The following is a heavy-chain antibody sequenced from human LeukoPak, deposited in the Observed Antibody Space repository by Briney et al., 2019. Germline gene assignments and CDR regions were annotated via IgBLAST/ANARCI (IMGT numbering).Heavy chain of an antibody. J-gene: IGHJ3*02. V-gene: IGHV3-21*01. CDR3: ARVPTDAFDI. CDR1: GFTFSSYS. Sequence: PGGSLRLSCAASGFTFSSYSMNWVRQAPGKGLEWVSSISTSSSYIHYADSVKGRFTISRDNAKNSLYLQMNSLRAEDTAVYYCARVPTDAFDIWGQGTMVTVSS. D-gene: IGHD2-2*01. CDR2: ISTSSSYI.